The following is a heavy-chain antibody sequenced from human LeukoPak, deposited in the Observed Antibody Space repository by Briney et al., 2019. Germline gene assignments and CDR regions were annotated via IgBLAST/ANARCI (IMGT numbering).Heavy chain of an antibody. J-gene: IGHJ4*02. CDR2: IYSGGST. CDR1: EFSVGSNY. D-gene: IGHD5-12*01. CDR3: AXGPSGYHNT. Sequence: GGSLRLSCAASEFSVGSNYMTWVRQAPGKGLEWVSLIYSGGSTYYADSVKGRFTISRDNSKNTLYLQMNSLRAEDTAVYYCAXGPSGYHNTGGQGTLVTVSS. V-gene: IGHV3-66*01.